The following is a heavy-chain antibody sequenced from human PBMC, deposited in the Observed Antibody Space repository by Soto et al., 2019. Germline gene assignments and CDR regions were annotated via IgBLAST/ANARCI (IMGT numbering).Heavy chain of an antibody. CDR3: PTSTIYFFLSGGSHHVPLGF. CDR2: IYHSGST. D-gene: IGHD2-15*01. CDR1: GGSLSNYY. Sequence: QVQLQQWGAGLLKPSETLSLTCAVSGGSLSNYYWSWIRQPPGKGLEWIGEIYHSGSTNYNPSLMSRVIISVDTSKNQFSRKLSSVPAADTAVYYCPTSTIYFFLSGGSHHVPLGFWGQGTVVTVSS. V-gene: IGHV4-34*02. J-gene: IGHJ4*02.